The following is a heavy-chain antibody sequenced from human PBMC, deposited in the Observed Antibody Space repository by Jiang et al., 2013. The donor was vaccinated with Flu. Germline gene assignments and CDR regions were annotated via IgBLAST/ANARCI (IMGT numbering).Heavy chain of an antibody. V-gene: IGHV1-18*01. Sequence: GAEVKKPGASVKVSCKASGYTFTSYGISWVRQAPGQGLEWMGWISAYNGNTNYAQKLQGRVTMTTDTSTSTAYMELRSLRSDDTAVYYCAISKRGAYSSGWPFNWFDPWGQGTLVTVSS. CDR1: GYTFTSYG. CDR3: AISKRGAYSSGWPFNWFDP. J-gene: IGHJ5*02. CDR2: ISAYNGNT. D-gene: IGHD6-19*01.